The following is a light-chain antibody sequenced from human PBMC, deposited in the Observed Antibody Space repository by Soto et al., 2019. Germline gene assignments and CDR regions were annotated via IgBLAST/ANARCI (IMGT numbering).Light chain of an antibody. V-gene: IGKV1-39*01. CDR3: QQSHSIPWT. CDR2: AAS. J-gene: IGKJ1*01. CDR1: QTISSW. Sequence: DIQMTQSPSTLSGSVGDRVTITCRASQTISSWLAWYHQKPGKAPKLLIYAASSLQSGVPSTFSGSGSGTDFTLTISSLQPEDFATYYCQQSHSIPWTFGQGTKVDI.